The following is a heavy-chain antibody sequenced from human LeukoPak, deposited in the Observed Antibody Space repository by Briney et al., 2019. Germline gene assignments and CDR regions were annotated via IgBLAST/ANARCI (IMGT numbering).Heavy chain of an antibody. CDR3: ARLYRPLRYFDWLSYYFDY. CDR2: IKQDGSGK. D-gene: IGHD3-9*01. J-gene: IGHJ4*02. CDR1: GFTFSSYW. V-gene: IGHV3-7*01. Sequence: PGGSLRLSCAASGFTFSSYWMSWVRQAPGKGLEWVANIKQDGSGKYYVDSVKGRFTISRDNAKNSLYLQMNSLRAEDTAVYYCARLYRPLRYFDWLSYYFDYWGQGTLVTVSS.